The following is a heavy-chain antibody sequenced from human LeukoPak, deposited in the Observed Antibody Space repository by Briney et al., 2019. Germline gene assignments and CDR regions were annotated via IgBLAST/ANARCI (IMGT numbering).Heavy chain of an antibody. Sequence: GGSLRLSCAASGVTFSSYWMSWVRQASGKGLEWVANIKQDGSEKYYVDSVKGRFTISRDNAKNSLYLQMNSLRAEDTAVYYCARDYGDYDAFDIWGQGTMVTVSS. CDR2: IKQDGSEK. V-gene: IGHV3-7*01. D-gene: IGHD4-17*01. J-gene: IGHJ3*02. CDR1: GVTFSSYW. CDR3: ARDYGDYDAFDI.